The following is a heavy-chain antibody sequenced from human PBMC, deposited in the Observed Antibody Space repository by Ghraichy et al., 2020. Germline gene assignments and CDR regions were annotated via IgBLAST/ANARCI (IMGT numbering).Heavy chain of an antibody. V-gene: IGHV3-74*01. D-gene: IGHD2-15*01. CDR3: AREYCRGGRCFFGTGGSHFAY. CDR1: GFSFNNYW. CDR2: INSDGRGT. J-gene: IGHJ4*02. Sequence: GGSLRLSCAASGFSFNNYWMHWVRQAPGKGLVWVSRINSDGRGTIYADSVKGRFTISRDNARNTLYLQMNSLRAEDTAVYYCAREYCRGGRCFFGTGGSHFAYWGQGTLVTVSS.